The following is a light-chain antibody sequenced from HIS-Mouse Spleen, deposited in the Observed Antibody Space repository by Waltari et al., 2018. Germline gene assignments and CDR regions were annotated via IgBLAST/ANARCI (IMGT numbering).Light chain of an antibody. CDR1: QGISSY. CDR2: AAS. Sequence: DIQLTQSPSFLSASVGDRVTITYRASQGISSYLAWYQQKPGKAPKLLIYAASTLQSGVPSRFSGSGSGTEFTLTISSLQPEDFATYYCQQLNSYPPTFSQGTKVEIK. V-gene: IGKV1-9*01. J-gene: IGKJ1*01. CDR3: QQLNSYPPT.